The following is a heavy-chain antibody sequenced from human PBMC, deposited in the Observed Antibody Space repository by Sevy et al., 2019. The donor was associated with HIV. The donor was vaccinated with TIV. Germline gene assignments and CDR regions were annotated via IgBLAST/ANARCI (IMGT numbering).Heavy chain of an antibody. D-gene: IGHD2-15*01. Sequence: GGSLRLSCAASGFTFSSYTMNWVHQAPGKGLEWVSYISTTSIITYYADSVRGRFTISRDNAKNSLYLQMNSLRAEDTAVYYCARDASPYCIGGRCYFDAFDIWGQGTMVTVSS. J-gene: IGHJ3*02. V-gene: IGHV3-48*01. CDR2: ISTTSIIT. CDR1: GFTFSSYT. CDR3: ARDASPYCIGGRCYFDAFDI.